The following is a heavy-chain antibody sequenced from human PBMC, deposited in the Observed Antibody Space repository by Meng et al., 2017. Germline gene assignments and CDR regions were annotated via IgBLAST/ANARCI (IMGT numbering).Heavy chain of an antibody. Sequence: QVQLVVSGAGVKKSGASMKVPCNASGYTFPRHGSSWVRQAPAQGLEWIGWISAYNGNTNYAQKLQGRVTMTTDTSTSTDYMELRSLRSDDTAVYYCARGGIAVAIDYWGQGTLVTVSS. V-gene: IGHV1-18*04. CDR3: ARGGIAVAIDY. CDR1: GYTFPRHG. J-gene: IGHJ4*02. CDR2: ISAYNGNT. D-gene: IGHD6-19*01.